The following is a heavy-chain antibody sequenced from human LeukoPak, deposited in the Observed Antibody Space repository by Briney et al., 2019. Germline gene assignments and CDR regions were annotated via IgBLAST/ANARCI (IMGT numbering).Heavy chain of an antibody. D-gene: IGHD4-11*01. CDR3: TRGTTSTFDP. CDR2: INSDGSTI. CDR1: GFTFSSNW. J-gene: IGHJ5*02. Sequence: PGGSLRLSCAASGFTFSSNWMHWVRQAPGKGLVWVSRINSDGSTIGYADSAKGRFTISRDNAKNTLFLQMNSLRAEDTAVYYCTRGTTSTFDPWGQGTLVTVSS. V-gene: IGHV3-74*01.